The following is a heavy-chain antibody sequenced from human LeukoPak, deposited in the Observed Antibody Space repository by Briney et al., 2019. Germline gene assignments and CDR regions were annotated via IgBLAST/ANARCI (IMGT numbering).Heavy chain of an antibody. D-gene: IGHD3-22*01. CDR1: GFTFSSYA. V-gene: IGHV3-23*01. Sequence: GGSLRLSCAASGFTFSSYAMSWVRQAPGKGLEWVSAISGSGGSAYYADSVKGRFTISRDNSKNTLYLQMNSLRAEDTAVYYCAKVSERGYYYGSSGYPFDPWGQGTLVTVSS. CDR2: ISGSGGSA. J-gene: IGHJ5*02. CDR3: AKVSERGYYYGSSGYPFDP.